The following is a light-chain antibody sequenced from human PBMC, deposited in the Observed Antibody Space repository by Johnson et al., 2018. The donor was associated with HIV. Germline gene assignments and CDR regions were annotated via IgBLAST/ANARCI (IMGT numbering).Light chain of an antibody. CDR2: DNN. V-gene: IGLV1-51*01. Sequence: QSVLTQPPSVSAAPGHKVTISCSGSSSNIGNNYVSWYQQLPGTAPKLLIYDNNKRPSGIPDRFSGSKSDTSATLGITGLQTGDEADYYCGTWDSSLSAYVFGTGTKVTVL. CDR1: SSNIGNNY. CDR3: GTWDSSLSAYV. J-gene: IGLJ1*01.